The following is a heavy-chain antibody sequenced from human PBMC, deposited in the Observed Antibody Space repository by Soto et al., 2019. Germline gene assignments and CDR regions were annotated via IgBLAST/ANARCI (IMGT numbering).Heavy chain of an antibody. Sequence: PGGSLSLSCADTGFTFSGYAMSCVRQAPGKELEWVSAISCSGGSTYYADSVKGRFTVSRVKSKNTLYLQMNSLRAEDTAVYYCAKDAATGTTHVSPHAFDIWGQGTMVTVSS. CDR1: GFTFSGYA. CDR3: AKDAATGTTHVSPHAFDI. D-gene: IGHD1-1*01. CDR2: ISCSGGST. J-gene: IGHJ3*02. V-gene: IGHV3-23*01.